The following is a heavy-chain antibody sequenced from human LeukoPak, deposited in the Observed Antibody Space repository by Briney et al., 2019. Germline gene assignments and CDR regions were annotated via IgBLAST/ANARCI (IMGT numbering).Heavy chain of an antibody. CDR3: ARGPYPQLLFDY. D-gene: IGHD6-13*01. V-gene: IGHV4-59*01. CDR2: IYYSGST. J-gene: IGHJ4*02. CDR1: GGSISSYY. Sequence: PSETLSLTCTVSGGSISSYYWSWIRQPPGEGLEWIGYIYYSGSTNYNPSLKSRVTISVDTSKNQFSLKLSSVTAADTAVYYCARGPYPQLLFDYWGQGTLVTVSS.